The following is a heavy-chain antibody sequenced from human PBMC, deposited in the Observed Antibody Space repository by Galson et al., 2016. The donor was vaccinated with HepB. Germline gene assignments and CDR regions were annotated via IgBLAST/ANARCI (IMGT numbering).Heavy chain of an antibody. CDR3: ARATDSSWHNFDY. D-gene: IGHD6-13*01. V-gene: IGHV3-33*01. CDR2: IWYDGRNY. CDR1: RFTFSSYG. J-gene: IGHJ4*02. Sequence: SLRLSCAASRFTFSSYGMHWVRQAPGKGLEWVSVIWYDGRNYFYADSVKGRFTISRDNSKNTVYLEMTSLRAEDTAVYYCARATDSSWHNFDYWGQGTLVTVSS.